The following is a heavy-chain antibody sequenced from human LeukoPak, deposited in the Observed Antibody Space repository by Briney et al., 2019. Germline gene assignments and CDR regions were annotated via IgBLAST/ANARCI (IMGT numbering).Heavy chain of an antibody. J-gene: IGHJ5*02. Sequence: SVKVSCKASGGTFSSYAISWVRQAPGQGLEWMGGIIPTFGTANYAQKFQGRVTITADKSTSTAYMELSSLRSEDTAVYYCARGPLRYFDWLWAPNWFDPWGQGTLVTVSS. D-gene: IGHD3-9*01. V-gene: IGHV1-69*06. CDR2: IIPTFGTA. CDR1: GGTFSSYA. CDR3: ARGPLRYFDWLWAPNWFDP.